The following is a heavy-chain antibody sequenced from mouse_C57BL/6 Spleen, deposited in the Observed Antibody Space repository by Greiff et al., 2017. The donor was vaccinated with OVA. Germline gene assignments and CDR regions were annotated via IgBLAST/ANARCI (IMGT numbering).Heavy chain of an antibody. J-gene: IGHJ3*01. CDR3: ARAGYYGSSYSPFAY. V-gene: IGHV3-6*01. CDR2: ISYDGSN. D-gene: IGHD1-1*01. Sequence: VQLKQSGPGLVKPSQSLSLTCSVTGYSITSGYYWNWIRQFPGNKLEWMGYISYDGSNNYNPSLKNRISITRDTSKNQFFLKLNSVTTEDTATYYCARAGYYGSSYSPFAYWGQGTLVTVSA. CDR1: GYSITSGYY.